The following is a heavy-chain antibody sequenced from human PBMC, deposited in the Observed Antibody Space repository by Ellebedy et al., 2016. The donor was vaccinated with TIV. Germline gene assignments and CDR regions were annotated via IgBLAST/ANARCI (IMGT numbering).Heavy chain of an antibody. CDR2: IGRRGAST. J-gene: IGHJ4*02. V-gene: IGHV3-21*01. CDR3: ARGVDY. CDR1: GFTFNNYD. Sequence: GESLKISCAASGFTFNNYDLNWVRQAPGKGLEWVSSIGRRGASTYYADSVKGRFTISRDNAKKSLFLQMSSLRFEDQAVYYCARGVDYWGQGTLVSVSS.